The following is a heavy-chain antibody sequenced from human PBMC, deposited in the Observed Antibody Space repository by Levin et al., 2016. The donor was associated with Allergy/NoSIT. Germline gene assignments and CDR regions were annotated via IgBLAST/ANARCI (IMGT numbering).Heavy chain of an antibody. CDR2: IYYSGST. Sequence: SETLSLTCTVSGGSISSSSYYWGWIRQPPGKGLEWIGSIYYSGSTYYNPSLKSRVTISVDTSKNQFSLKLSSVTAADTAVYYCASFEDDDYGDYWGQGTLVTVSS. D-gene: IGHD3-16*01. CDR1: GGSISSSSYY. J-gene: IGHJ4*02. CDR3: ASFEDDDYGDY. V-gene: IGHV4-39*01.